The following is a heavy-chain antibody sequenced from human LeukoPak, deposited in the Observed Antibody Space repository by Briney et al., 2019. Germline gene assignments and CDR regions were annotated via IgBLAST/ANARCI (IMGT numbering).Heavy chain of an antibody. V-gene: IGHV4-61*05. CDR1: GGSISSSSYY. CDR2: IYYSGST. CDR3: AILGVVNFYFDY. J-gene: IGHJ4*02. Sequence: PSETLSLTCTVSGGSISSSSYYWSWIRQPPGKGLEWIGYIYYSGSTNYNPSLKSRVTISVDTSKNQFSLKLSSVTAADTAVYYCAILGVVNFYFDYWGQGTLVTVSS. D-gene: IGHD3-3*01.